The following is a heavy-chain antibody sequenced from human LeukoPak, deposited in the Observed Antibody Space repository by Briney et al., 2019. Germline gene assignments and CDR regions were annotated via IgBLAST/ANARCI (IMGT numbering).Heavy chain of an antibody. CDR1: GFTFDDYG. D-gene: IGHD2-15*01. CDR2: INWNGGST. Sequence: GGSLRLSCAASGFTFDDYGMNWVRQVPGKGLEWVSGINWNGGSTGYADSVKGRFTISRDNSKNTLYLQMNSLRAEDTAVYYCAKSGLNRFDYWGQGTLVTVSS. J-gene: IGHJ4*02. CDR3: AKSGLNRFDY. V-gene: IGHV3-20*04.